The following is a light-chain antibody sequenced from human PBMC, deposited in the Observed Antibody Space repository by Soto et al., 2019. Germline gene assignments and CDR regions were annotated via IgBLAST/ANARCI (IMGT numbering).Light chain of an antibody. Sequence: EIVMTQSPATLSVSPGERATLSCRASQSVSSNLAWYQQKPGQAPRLLIYGASTRATGIPARFSGSGSGTEFTLTISSLQSEDFAVYSCQHYNNWPPLTFGGGNKVELK. V-gene: IGKV3-15*01. J-gene: IGKJ4*01. CDR3: QHYNNWPPLT. CDR1: QSVSSN. CDR2: GAS.